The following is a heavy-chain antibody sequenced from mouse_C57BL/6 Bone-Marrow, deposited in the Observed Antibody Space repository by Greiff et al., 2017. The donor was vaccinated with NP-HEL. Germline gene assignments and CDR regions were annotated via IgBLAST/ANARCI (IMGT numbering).Heavy chain of an antibody. Sequence: VKLMESGAELVRPGASVTLSCKASGYTFTDYEMHWVKQTPVHGLEWIGAIDPETGGTAYNQKFKGKAILTADKSSSTAYMELRSLTSEDSAVYYCTRSFYYGSSYYYWGQGTTLTVSS. V-gene: IGHV1-15*01. D-gene: IGHD1-1*01. CDR2: IDPETGGT. CDR1: GYTFTDYE. CDR3: TRSFYYGSSYYY. J-gene: IGHJ2*01.